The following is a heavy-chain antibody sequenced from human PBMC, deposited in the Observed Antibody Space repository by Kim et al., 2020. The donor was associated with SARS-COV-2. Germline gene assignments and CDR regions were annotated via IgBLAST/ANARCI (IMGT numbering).Heavy chain of an antibody. Sequence: SETLSLTCTVSGGSISSYYWSWIRQPPGKGLEWIGYIYYSGSTNYNPSLKSRVTISVDTSKNQFSLKLSSVTAADTAVYYCARQLGSGYYPWAFDIWGQGTTVTVSS. J-gene: IGHJ3*02. V-gene: IGHV4-59*08. D-gene: IGHD3-22*01. CDR2: IYYSGST. CDR1: GGSISSYY. CDR3: ARQLGSGYYPWAFDI.